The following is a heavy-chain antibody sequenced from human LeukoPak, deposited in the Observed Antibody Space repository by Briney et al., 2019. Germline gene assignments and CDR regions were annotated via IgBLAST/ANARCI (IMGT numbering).Heavy chain of an antibody. J-gene: IGHJ5*02. CDR1: GGSFSGYY. V-gene: IGHV4-34*01. Sequence: SETLSLTCAVSGGSFSGYYWSWIRQPPGKGLEWIGEINHSGSTNYNPSLKSRVTISVDTSKNQFSLKLSSVTAADTAVYYCARDYSSGLGSWFDPWGQGTLVTVSS. D-gene: IGHD6-19*01. CDR3: ARDYSSGLGSWFDP. CDR2: INHSGST.